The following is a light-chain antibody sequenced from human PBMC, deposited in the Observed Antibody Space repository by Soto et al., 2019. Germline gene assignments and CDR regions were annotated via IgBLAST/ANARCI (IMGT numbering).Light chain of an antibody. CDR3: QEYNSYSGT. V-gene: IGKV1-5*01. CDR2: DAS. Sequence: DIQMTQSPSTLSASVGDRVTITCRASQSLGIWLAWHQQKPGKAPKLLIYDASTLKSGVPSRFSGSGSGTKYTLTISIMQPDDFATYYGQEYNSYSGTCGQGTNVDVK. CDR1: QSLGIW. J-gene: IGKJ1*01.